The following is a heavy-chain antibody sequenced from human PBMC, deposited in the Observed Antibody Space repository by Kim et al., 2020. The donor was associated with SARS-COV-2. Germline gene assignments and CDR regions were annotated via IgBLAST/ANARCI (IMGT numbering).Heavy chain of an antibody. J-gene: IGHJ4*02. CDR3: ARVPDSSGYLPDYYFDY. D-gene: IGHD3-22*01. CDR2: INPNSGGT. CDR1: GYTFTGYY. Sequence: ASVKVSCKASGYTFTGYYMHWVRQAPGQGLEWMGWINPNSGGTNYAQKFQGRVTMTRDTSISTAYMELSRLRSDDTAVYYCARVPDSSGYLPDYYFDYWGQGTLVTVSS. V-gene: IGHV1-2*02.